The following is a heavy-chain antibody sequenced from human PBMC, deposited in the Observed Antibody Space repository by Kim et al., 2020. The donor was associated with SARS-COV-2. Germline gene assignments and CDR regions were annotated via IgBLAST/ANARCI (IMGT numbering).Heavy chain of an antibody. CDR2: IIPIFGTA. Sequence: SVKVSCKASGGTFSSYAISWVRQAPGQGLEWMGGIIPIFGTANYAQKFQGRVTITADESTSTAYMELSSLRSEDTAVYYCARVGDRSGSYPLGGFYYYGMDVWGQGTTVTVTS. V-gene: IGHV1-69*13. D-gene: IGHD3-10*01. J-gene: IGHJ6*02. CDR1: GGTFSSYA. CDR3: ARVGDRSGSYPLGGFYYYGMDV.